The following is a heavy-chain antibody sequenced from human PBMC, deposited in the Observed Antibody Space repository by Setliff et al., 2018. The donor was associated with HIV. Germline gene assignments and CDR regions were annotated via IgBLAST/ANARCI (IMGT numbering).Heavy chain of an antibody. D-gene: IGHD1-26*01. J-gene: IGHJ4*02. CDR3: ARGLYRAPHQALGY. V-gene: IGHV4-34*01. CDR2: INHSGST. Sequence: SETLSLTCAVYGGSFSGYYWSWIRQPPEKGLEWIGEINHSGSTNYNPSLKGRVTISVDTSKNQLSLKLSSVTAADTAVYCCARGLYRAPHQALGYWGQGTLVTVSS. CDR1: GGSFSGYY.